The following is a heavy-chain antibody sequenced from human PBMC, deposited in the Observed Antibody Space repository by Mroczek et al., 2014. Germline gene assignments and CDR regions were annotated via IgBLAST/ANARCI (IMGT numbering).Heavy chain of an antibody. CDR2: ISAYNGNT. J-gene: IGHJ4*02. Sequence: SGAEVKKPGASVKVSCKASGYTFTSYGISWVRQAPGQGLEWMGWISAYNGNTNYAQKLQGRVTMTTDTSTSTAYMELRSLRSDDTAVYYCARELSGIAVAGRYLLPVTPAGYFDYWGQGTLVTVSS. CDR3: ARELSGIAVAGRYLLPVTPAGYFDY. CDR1: GYTFTSYG. D-gene: IGHD6-19*01. V-gene: IGHV1-18*01.